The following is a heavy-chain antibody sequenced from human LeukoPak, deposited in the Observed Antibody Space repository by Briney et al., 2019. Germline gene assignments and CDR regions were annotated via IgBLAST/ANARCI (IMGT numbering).Heavy chain of an antibody. D-gene: IGHD1-26*01. CDR3: AKESGSGSYLFDY. Sequence: PGGSLRLSCATSGFLFSDYAMTWVRQAPGKGLEWVSDISGDGGKTFSADSVKGRFTISRDNSKNTLYLQMNSLRAEDTAVYYCAKESGSGSYLFDYWGQGTLVTVSS. J-gene: IGHJ4*02. CDR2: ISGDGGKT. V-gene: IGHV3-23*01. CDR1: GFLFSDYA.